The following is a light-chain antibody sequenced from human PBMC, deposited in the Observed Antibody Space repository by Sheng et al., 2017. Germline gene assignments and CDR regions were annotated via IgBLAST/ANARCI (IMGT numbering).Light chain of an antibody. CDR1: QGVSSA. CDR2: HAS. V-gene: IGKV1D-13*01. CDR3: QQFNDYPRT. J-gene: IGKJ1*01. Sequence: AIQLTQSPSSLSASVGDTVTMTCRASQGVSSAVAWYQQKPGNSPKLLIYHASNLENGVPSRFSGSGFGTDFTLTISSLQPEDFATYYCQQFNDYPRTFGQGTKVEIK.